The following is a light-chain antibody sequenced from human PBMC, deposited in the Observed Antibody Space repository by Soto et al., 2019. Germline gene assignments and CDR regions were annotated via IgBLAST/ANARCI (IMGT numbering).Light chain of an antibody. Sequence: DIQMTQSPSFLSASVGDRVTITCRASQAISNYLNWYQQKPGKAPNLLIFGAKTLQSGVPSRLSGSGSGTEFTLTISSLQPDDFATYYCQHYNSYSEAFGQGTKVDIK. J-gene: IGKJ1*01. CDR2: GAK. CDR3: QHYNSYSEA. V-gene: IGKV1-17*01. CDR1: QAISNY.